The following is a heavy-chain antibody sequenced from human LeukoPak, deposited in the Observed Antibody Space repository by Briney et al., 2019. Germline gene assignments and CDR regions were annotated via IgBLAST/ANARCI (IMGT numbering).Heavy chain of an antibody. Sequence: SETLSLTCTVSGGSISSYYWSWIRQPPGKGLEWIGYIYYSGSTNYNPSLKSRVTISVDTSKNQFSLKLSPVTAADTAVYYCARGDGYNHLGYWGQGTLVTVSS. CDR1: GGSISSYY. D-gene: IGHD5-24*01. J-gene: IGHJ4*02. CDR3: ARGDGYNHLGY. CDR2: IYYSGST. V-gene: IGHV4-59*01.